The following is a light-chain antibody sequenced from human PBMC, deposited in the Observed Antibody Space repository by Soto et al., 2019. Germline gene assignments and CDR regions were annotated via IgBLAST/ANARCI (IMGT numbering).Light chain of an antibody. CDR2: DAS. Sequence: EIVLTQSPATLSMSPGERATLSCRASQSVSSYLAWFQQKPGQAPRLLIYDASNRATGIPARFSGSGSETDFTLTISSLEPDDSAVYFCQQRARWVTFGQGTRLEIK. CDR1: QSVSSY. J-gene: IGKJ5*01. V-gene: IGKV3-11*01. CDR3: QQRARWVT.